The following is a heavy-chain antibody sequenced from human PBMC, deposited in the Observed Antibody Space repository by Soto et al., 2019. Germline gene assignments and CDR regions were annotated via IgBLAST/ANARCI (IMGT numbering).Heavy chain of an antibody. CDR2: VTRGGSA. D-gene: IGHD2-15*01. Sequence: PGGSLRLSCAASGLTFSNYAMTWVRQAPGKGLEWVSGVTRGGSAYYADSVKGRFTISRDNSKNTVFLQMNSLRAEDTAIYYCAKDDCSICNGPAYNFDMDVWGQGTTVTVSS. CDR1: GLTFSNYA. J-gene: IGHJ6*02. CDR3: AKDDCSICNGPAYNFDMDV. V-gene: IGHV3-23*01.